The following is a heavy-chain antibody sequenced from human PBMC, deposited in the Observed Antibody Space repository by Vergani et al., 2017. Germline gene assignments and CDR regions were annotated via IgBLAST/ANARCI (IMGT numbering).Heavy chain of an antibody. CDR1: GGSISSSSYY. J-gene: IGHJ4*02. CDR2: IYYSGST. D-gene: IGHD3-22*01. CDR3: ARDRYYDSSAKGVVY. Sequence: QLQLQESGPGLVKPSETLSLTCTVSGGSISSSSYYWGWIRQPPGKGLEWIGSIYYSGSTNYNTSLKSRVTISVGTSKNQFSLKLSSVTAADTAVYYCARDRYYDSSAKGVVYWGQGTLVTVSS. V-gene: IGHV4-39*07.